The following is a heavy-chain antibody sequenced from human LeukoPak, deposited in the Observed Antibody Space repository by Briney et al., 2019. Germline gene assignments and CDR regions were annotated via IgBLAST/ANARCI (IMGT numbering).Heavy chain of an antibody. V-gene: IGHV3-23*01. CDR1: GFTFSNAW. D-gene: IGHD2-8*01. CDR2: VSGNGDT. Sequence: QSGGSLRPSCAASGFTFSNAWMSWVRQAPGKGLEWVSSVSGNGDTDYADSVSDQFTISRDNSENTLYLQMTNLRAEDTAVYYCAKLSQNSLMVAYEGVVFDYWGQGTLVTVSS. CDR3: AKLSQNSLMVAYEGVVFDY. J-gene: IGHJ4*02.